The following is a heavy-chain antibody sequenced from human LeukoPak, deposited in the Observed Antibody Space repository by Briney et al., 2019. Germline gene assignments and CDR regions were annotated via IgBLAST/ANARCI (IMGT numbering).Heavy chain of an antibody. D-gene: IGHD6-13*01. CDR3: AKDISFIAAARFPDY. Sequence: GGSLRLSCAASGFTFDDYAMPWVRQAPGKGLEWVSLISWDGGSTYYADSVKGRFTISRDNSKNSLYLQMNSLRAEDTALYYCAKDISFIAAARFPDYWGQGTLVTVSS. J-gene: IGHJ4*02. CDR1: GFTFDDYA. CDR2: ISWDGGST. V-gene: IGHV3-43D*03.